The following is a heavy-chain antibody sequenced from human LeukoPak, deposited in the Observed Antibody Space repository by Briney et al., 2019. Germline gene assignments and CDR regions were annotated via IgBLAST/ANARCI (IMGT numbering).Heavy chain of an antibody. V-gene: IGHV4-4*07. J-gene: IGHJ6*03. CDR3: AREQLLWFGESINYYMDV. CDR2: IYTSGST. Sequence: KDSETLSLTCTVFGGSISSYYWSWIRQPAGKGLEWIGRIYTSGSTNYNPSLKSRVTMSVDTSKNQFSLKLSSVTAADTAVYYCAREQLLWFGESINYYMDVWGKGTTVTVSS. CDR1: GGSISSYY. D-gene: IGHD3-10*01.